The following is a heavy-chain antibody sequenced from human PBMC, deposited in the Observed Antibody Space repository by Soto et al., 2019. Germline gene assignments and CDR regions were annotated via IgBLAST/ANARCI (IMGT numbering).Heavy chain of an antibody. Sequence: QVQLVQSGAEVKKPGSSVKVSCKSSGGTFNNFAISWVRQAPGQGLEWMGGIIPIFGTAKYAQKFQGRVTITADASTSTASMVLSSLRSQDTAVYYCARDLARDIVVVPFGNSYGMDVWGQGTTVTVSS. CDR1: GGTFNNFA. CDR3: ARDLARDIVVVPFGNSYGMDV. D-gene: IGHD2-2*01. CDR2: IIPIFGTA. J-gene: IGHJ6*02. V-gene: IGHV1-69*01.